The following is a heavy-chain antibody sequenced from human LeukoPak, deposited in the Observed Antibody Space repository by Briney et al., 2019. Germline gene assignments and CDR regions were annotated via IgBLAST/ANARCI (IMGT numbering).Heavy chain of an antibody. CDR1: GGSISSYY. CDR2: IYYSGST. CDR3: ATGSSGNYYYYMDV. J-gene: IGHJ6*03. D-gene: IGHD3-22*01. V-gene: IGHV4-59*01. Sequence: SETLSLTCTVSGGSISSYYWSWIRQPPGKGLEWIGYIYYSGSTNYNPSLKSRVTISVDTSKSQFSLKLSSVTAADTAVYYCATGSSGNYYYYMDVWGKGTTVTVSS.